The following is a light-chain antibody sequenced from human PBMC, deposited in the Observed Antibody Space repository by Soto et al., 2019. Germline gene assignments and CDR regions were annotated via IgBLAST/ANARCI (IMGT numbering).Light chain of an antibody. J-gene: IGKJ1*01. Sequence: EIVMTQSPATLSVSPGERATLSCRASQSVSSNLAWYQQKVGQAPKLLIYDASTRATGIPARFSGIGSGTEFTLTISSLQSEDFAVYYCQQYNNWPETVGQGTNVDIK. CDR3: QQYNNWPET. CDR1: QSVSSN. V-gene: IGKV3-15*01. CDR2: DAS.